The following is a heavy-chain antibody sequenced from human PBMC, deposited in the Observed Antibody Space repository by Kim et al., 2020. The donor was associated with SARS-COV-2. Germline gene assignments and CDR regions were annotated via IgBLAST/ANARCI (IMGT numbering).Heavy chain of an antibody. V-gene: IGHV4-61*01. D-gene: IGHD6-6*01. Sequence: SETLSLTCTVSGGSVSSGSYYWSWIRQPPGKGLEWIGYIYYSGSTNYNPSLKSRVTISVDTSKNQFSLKLSSVTAADTAVYYCARASTVYSSSSGFDYWGQGTLVTVSS. CDR1: GGSVSSGSYY. J-gene: IGHJ4*02. CDR3: ARASTVYSSSSGFDY. CDR2: IYYSGST.